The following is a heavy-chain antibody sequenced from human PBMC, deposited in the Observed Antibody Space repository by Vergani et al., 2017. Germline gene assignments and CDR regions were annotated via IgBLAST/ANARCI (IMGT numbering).Heavy chain of an antibody. D-gene: IGHD2-2*01. J-gene: IGHJ4*02. Sequence: QVQLVQSGAEVKKPGASVKVSCKASGYTFSDHHLHWVRQAPGHGIEWVGWININSGATKLAQKFQGRVTMGTDTSISTGYMELSSLRSDDTAVYFCARLARVVVPAARPLDLWGQGTLITVSS. CDR2: ININSGAT. V-gene: IGHV1-2*02. CDR3: ARLARVVVPAARPLDL. CDR1: GYTFSDHH.